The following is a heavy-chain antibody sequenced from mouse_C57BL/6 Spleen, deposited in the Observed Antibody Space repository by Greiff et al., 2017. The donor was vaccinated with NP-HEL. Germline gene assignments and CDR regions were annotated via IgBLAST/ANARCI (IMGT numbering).Heavy chain of an antibody. CDR2: IDPETGGT. D-gene: IGHD3-2*02. CDR1: GYTFTDYE. CDR3: TRSGSSGYDY. V-gene: IGHV1-15*01. J-gene: IGHJ2*01. Sequence: VQLQQSGAELVRPGASVTLSCKASGYTFTDYEMHWVKQTPVHGLEWIGAIDPETGGTAYNQKFKGKAILTADKSSSTAYMELRRLTSEDSAVYYCTRSGSSGYDYWGQGTTLTVSS.